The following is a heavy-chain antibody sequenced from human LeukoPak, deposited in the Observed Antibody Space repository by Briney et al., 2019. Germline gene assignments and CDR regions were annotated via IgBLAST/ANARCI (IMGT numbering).Heavy chain of an antibody. D-gene: IGHD6-13*01. Sequence: ASVKVSCKASGYTFTSYGISWVRQAPGQGLEWMGWISAYNGNTDYAQKLQGRVTMTTATSTSTAYMELRSLRSDDTAVYYCARVVAAAGFEYWGQGTLVTVSS. CDR1: GYTFTSYG. J-gene: IGHJ4*02. CDR2: ISAYNGNT. CDR3: ARVVAAAGFEY. V-gene: IGHV1-18*01.